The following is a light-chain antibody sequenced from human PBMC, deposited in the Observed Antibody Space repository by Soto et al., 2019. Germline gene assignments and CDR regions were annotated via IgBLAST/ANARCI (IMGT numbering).Light chain of an antibody. CDR2: GAS. CDR3: HQYGRSPWT. V-gene: IGKV3-20*01. J-gene: IGKJ1*01. CDR1: ESVASNY. Sequence: EIVLTQSPGTLSLSPGERATVSCRASESVASNYLAWYQHKPGQAPRLLFFGASNRATAIPDRFSGSGSGTDFTLTISRVEPEDFAVYYCHQYGRSPWTLGQGTKVDIK.